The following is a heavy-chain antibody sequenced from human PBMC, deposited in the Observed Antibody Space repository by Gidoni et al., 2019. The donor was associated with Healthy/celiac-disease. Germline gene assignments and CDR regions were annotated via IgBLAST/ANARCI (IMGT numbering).Heavy chain of an antibody. V-gene: IGHV3-11*01. CDR2: ISSSGSTI. Sequence: QVQLVESGGGLVKPGGSLRLSCAASGFTLRDYYMSWIRQAPGKGLEWVSYISSSGSTIYYADSVKGRFTISRDNAKNSLYLQMNSLRAEDTAVYYCARRLRWYREDAFDIWGQGTMVTVSS. J-gene: IGHJ3*02. D-gene: IGHD4-17*01. CDR1: GFTLRDYY. CDR3: ARRLRWYREDAFDI.